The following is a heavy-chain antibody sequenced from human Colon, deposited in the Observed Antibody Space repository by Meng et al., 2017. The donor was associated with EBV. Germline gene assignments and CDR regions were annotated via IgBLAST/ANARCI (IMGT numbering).Heavy chain of an antibody. CDR2: IGSFDGNT. V-gene: IGHV3-23*01. CDR1: AFLSTIYA. J-gene: IGHJ5*02. Sequence: LPCVAVAFLSTIYAISWVRHAPATGLGLVSFIGSFDGNTNYTDPFSSRFLTLREDSTNTLFPQMHTLGTAATAVYYCATRAVSETTPGFDPWGQGTLVTVSS. D-gene: IGHD1/OR15-1a*01. CDR3: ATRAVSETTPGFDP.